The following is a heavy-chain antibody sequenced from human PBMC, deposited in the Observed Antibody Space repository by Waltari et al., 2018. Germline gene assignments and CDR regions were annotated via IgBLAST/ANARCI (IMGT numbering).Heavy chain of an antibody. CDR2: ISGSGGNT. Sequence: EVQLVESGGGLVQPGGSLRLSCAASGFTFSNYAMRWVRPAPGQGLEWVSAISGSGGNTYYADSVKGRFTISRDNSKNTVYLQMNSLRAEDTAVYYCAKSDRFGGVVVGFDYWGQGTLVTVSS. CDR3: AKSDRFGGVVVGFDY. J-gene: IGHJ4*02. CDR1: GFTFSNYA. D-gene: IGHD3-16*02. V-gene: IGHV3-23*04.